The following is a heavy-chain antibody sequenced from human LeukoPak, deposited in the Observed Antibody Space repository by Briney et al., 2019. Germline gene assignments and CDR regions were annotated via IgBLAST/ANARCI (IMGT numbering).Heavy chain of an antibody. CDR2: INPHSGGT. V-gene: IGHV1-2*02. Sequence: ASVKVSCKSSGYTFTGYYIHWVRQAPGQGLEWMGWINPHSGGTKYAQKFQGRVTMTRDASISTAYMDLSSLRRDDTAVYYCARDSLAAGGRCHYWGQGTLVTVSS. J-gene: IGHJ4*02. CDR1: GYTFTGYY. CDR3: ARDSLAAGGRCHY. D-gene: IGHD6-13*01.